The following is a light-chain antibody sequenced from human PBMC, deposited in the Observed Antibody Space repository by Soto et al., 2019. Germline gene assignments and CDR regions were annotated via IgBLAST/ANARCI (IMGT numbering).Light chain of an antibody. CDR3: QQSYMDPIT. Sequence: DIQMTQSPSSLSASVGNRVTITCRASRSISTYLNWYQKKPGNAPNLLIYDASRLQSGVPSRFSGSGGGTDFTLSISSVQPEDFATYFCQQSYMDPITFGQGTRLEIK. V-gene: IGKV1-39*01. J-gene: IGKJ5*01. CDR1: RSISTY. CDR2: DAS.